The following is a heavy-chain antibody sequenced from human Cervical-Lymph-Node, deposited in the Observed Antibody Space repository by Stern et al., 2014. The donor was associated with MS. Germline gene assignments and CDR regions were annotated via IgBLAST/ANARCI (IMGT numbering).Heavy chain of an antibody. CDR2: IKNRANGDTT. V-gene: IGHV3-72*01. CDR1: GYTVSDHY. J-gene: IGHJ4*02. Sequence: VQLVESGGGLVQPGGSLRISCAASGYTVSDHYMDWVRQTPGKGLEWVGRIKNRANGDTTEYAASVRGRFIISRDESRNSVYLQMNSLKIEDTAVYYCGRWISGSPDYWGQGTLVTVSS. D-gene: IGHD2-2*03. CDR3: GRWISGSPDY.